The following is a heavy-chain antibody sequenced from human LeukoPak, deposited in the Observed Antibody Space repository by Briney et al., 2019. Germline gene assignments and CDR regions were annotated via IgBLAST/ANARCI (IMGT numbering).Heavy chain of an antibody. V-gene: IGHV3-30*02. CDR1: GFTFSNYG. CDR3: AKGRDYYMDV. Sequence: GRSLRLSCAASGFTFSNYGIHWVRQAPGTGLEWVAFIRYDGSDKYYADSVKGRFTISRDNSKNTLYLQMNSLRPEDTAVYYCAKGRDYYMDVWGKGTTVTVSS. CDR2: IRYDGSDK. J-gene: IGHJ6*03.